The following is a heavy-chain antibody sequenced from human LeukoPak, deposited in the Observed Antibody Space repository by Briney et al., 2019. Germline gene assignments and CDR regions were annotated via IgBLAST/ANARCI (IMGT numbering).Heavy chain of an antibody. CDR3: AKDFDGLHVFDI. Sequence: PGGSLRLSCAASGFTFSSYSMNWVRRAPGKGLEWVAVIWYDGSNKYYGDTVKGRFTISRDNSKNMLYLEMNSLRAEDTALYYCAKDFDGLHVFDIWGQGTMVTVCS. CDR2: IWYDGSNK. CDR1: GFTFSSYS. D-gene: IGHD3-10*01. V-gene: IGHV3-33*06. J-gene: IGHJ3*02.